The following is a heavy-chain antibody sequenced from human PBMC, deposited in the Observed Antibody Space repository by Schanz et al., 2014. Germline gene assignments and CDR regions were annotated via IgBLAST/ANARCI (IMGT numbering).Heavy chain of an antibody. CDR3: ARAISSGYASGSYHFDS. CDR2: INTNTGNP. Sequence: QVQLVESGSELKKPGASVKVSCKASGYTLTHYAMNWVRQAPGQGPEWMGWINTNTGNPTYAQGFTGRFVFSLDTSVSTAYLEISSLKAEDTAVYYCARAISSGYASGSYHFDSWGQGTLVTVSS. CDR1: GYTLTHYA. D-gene: IGHD6-19*01. V-gene: IGHV7-4-1*02. J-gene: IGHJ4*02.